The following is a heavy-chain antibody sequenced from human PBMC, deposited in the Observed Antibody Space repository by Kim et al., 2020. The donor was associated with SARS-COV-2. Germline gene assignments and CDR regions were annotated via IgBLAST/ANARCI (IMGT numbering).Heavy chain of an antibody. V-gene: IGHV3-30-3*01. Sequence: GGSLRLSCAASGFTFSNYAMHWVRQAPGKGLEWVAVVSDDGSSKFYADSVMGRFTISRDNSRKMLFLQMNSLRAEDTAVYYCASDPGIAVAGTENAFDIWGQGTLVTVSS. CDR3: ASDPGIAVAGTENAFDI. CDR1: GFTFSNYA. D-gene: IGHD6-19*01. J-gene: IGHJ3*02. CDR2: VSDDGSSK.